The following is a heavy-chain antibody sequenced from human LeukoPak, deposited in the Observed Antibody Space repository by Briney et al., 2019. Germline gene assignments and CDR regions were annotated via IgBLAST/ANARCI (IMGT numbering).Heavy chain of an antibody. Sequence: SVKVSCKASGGTFSSYAISWVRQAPGQGLEWMGGIIPIFGTANYAQKLQGRITMYTDTSTSTAYLELRSLRSDDTAVYYCAREDYGDHYFDYWGQGTLVTVSS. CDR3: AREDYGDHYFDY. CDR1: GGTFSSYA. D-gene: IGHD4-17*01. CDR2: IIPIFGTA. V-gene: IGHV1-69*05. J-gene: IGHJ4*02.